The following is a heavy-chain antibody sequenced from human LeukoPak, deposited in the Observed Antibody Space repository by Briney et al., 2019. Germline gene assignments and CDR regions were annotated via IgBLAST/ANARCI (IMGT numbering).Heavy chain of an antibody. Sequence: SESLSLTCAVYGGSFSGYCLSWIRQPPGKGLEWVGSINPSGSTNYNPSLKSRVTISVDKSKNQFSLKLSSVTAADTAVYYCARRRGYSYGSNWFDPWGQGTLVTVSS. J-gene: IGHJ5*02. CDR1: GGSFSGYC. CDR2: INPSGST. D-gene: IGHD5-18*01. CDR3: ARRRGYSYGSNWFDP. V-gene: IGHV4-34*01.